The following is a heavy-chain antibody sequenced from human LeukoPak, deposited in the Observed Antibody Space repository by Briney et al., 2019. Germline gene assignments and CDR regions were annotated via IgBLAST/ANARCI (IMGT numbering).Heavy chain of an antibody. Sequence: SETLSLTCAVSGGSISSSNWWSWVRQPPGKGLEWIGEIYHSGSTNYNPSLKSRVTISVDTSKNQFSLTLSSVTAADTALCYCARLESAAAGNRWFDPWGQGILVTVSS. CDR3: ARLESAAAGNRWFDP. V-gene: IGHV4-4*02. CDR2: IYHSGST. J-gene: IGHJ5*02. D-gene: IGHD6-13*01. CDR1: GGSISSSNW.